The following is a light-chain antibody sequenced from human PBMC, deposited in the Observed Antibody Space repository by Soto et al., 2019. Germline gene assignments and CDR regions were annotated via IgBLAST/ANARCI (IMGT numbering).Light chain of an antibody. CDR1: SSDVGGYNY. Sequence: QSVLTQPASVSGSPGQSITISCTGTSSDVGGYNYVSWYQQHPGKAPKLMIYEVSNRPSGVSNRFTGSKSGNTASLNISGLQAEEEADYYCSSYTSSSTLYVFGTGTKVTVI. V-gene: IGLV2-14*01. CDR3: SSYTSSSTLYV. CDR2: EVS. J-gene: IGLJ1*01.